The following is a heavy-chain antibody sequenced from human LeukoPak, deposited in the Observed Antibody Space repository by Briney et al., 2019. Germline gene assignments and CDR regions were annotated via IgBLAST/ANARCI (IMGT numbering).Heavy chain of an antibody. CDR3: ASRAGYTGSWSAFDY. Sequence: GGSLRLSCAASGVMFPSYWMTWVRQAPGKGLEWVANIKQDGSEKYHVDSVKGRFTISRDNAKNSLYLQMNSLRAEDTAVYYCASRAGYTGSWSAFDYWGQGTLVTVSS. CDR2: IKQDGSEK. CDR1: GVMFPSYW. D-gene: IGHD6-13*01. J-gene: IGHJ4*02. V-gene: IGHV3-7*05.